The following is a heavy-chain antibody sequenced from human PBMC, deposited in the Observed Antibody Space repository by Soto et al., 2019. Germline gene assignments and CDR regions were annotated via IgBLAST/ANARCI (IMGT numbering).Heavy chain of an antibody. CDR2: ISCCGGSA. V-gene: IGHV3-23*01. CDR3: AKADGQQLLIPHLDN. CDR1: GFNFKKFA. J-gene: IGHJ4*02. D-gene: IGHD6-19*01. Sequence: EVQLLESGGGVVQPGGSLRLSCVASGFNFKKFAMAWVRQAAGEGLEWVSGISCCGGSASYADSVKGRFSIARDDSKNTVSLQLNSLRVEDTAQYYCAKADGQQLLIPHLDNWGEGTLVTVS.